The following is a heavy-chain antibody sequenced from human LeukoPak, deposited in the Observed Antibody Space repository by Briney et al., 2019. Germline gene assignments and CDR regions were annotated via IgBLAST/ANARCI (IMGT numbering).Heavy chain of an antibody. CDR3: ARGPVDTAMVTFDY. J-gene: IGHJ4*02. Sequence: ASVKVSCKASGYTFTSYGISWVRQAPGQGLEWMGWISAYNGNTNYAQKFQGRVTMTRDTSTSTVYMELSSLRSGDTAVYYCARGPVDTAMVTFDYWGQGTLVTVSS. CDR2: ISAYNGNT. V-gene: IGHV1-18*01. CDR1: GYTFTSYG. D-gene: IGHD5-18*01.